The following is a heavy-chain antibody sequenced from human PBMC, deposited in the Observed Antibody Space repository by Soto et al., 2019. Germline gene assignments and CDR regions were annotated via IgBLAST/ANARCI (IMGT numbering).Heavy chain of an antibody. CDR1: GGSFSGYY. D-gene: IGHD4-4*01. CDR2: INHSGST. CDR3: ARGWRTVTN. Sequence: QVQLQQWGAGLLKPSETLSLTCAVYGGSFSGYYWSWIRQPPGKGLEWIGEINHSGSTKHNTSLKSRVTISVETSKNQFSLKLSSVTAADTAVYYCARGWRTVTNWGQGTLVTVSS. J-gene: IGHJ4*02. V-gene: IGHV4-34*01.